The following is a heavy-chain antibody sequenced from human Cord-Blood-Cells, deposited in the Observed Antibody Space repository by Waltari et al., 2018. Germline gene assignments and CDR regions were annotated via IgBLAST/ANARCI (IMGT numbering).Heavy chain of an antibody. CDR3: ARLWGPQNPPAANHDAFDI. J-gene: IGHJ3*02. CDR1: GGSVSSGSYY. V-gene: IGHV4-61*01. CDR2: SYYSGST. D-gene: IGHD2-2*01. Sequence: QVQLQESGPGLVKPSETLSLTCTVSGGSVSSGSYYRSWTRQPPGQGLEWIGYSYYSGSTNYNPSLKSRVTIAVDTSKNQFSLKLSSVTAADTAVYYCARLWGPQNPPAANHDAFDIWGQGTMVTVSS.